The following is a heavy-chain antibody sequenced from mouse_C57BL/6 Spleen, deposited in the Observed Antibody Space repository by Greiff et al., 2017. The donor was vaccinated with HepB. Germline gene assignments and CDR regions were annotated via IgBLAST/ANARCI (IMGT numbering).Heavy chain of an antibody. CDR1: GFTFSSYA. Sequence: EVKLVESGGGLVKPGGSLKLSCAASGFTFSSYAMSWVRQTPEKRLEWVATISDGGSYTYYPDNVKGRFTISRDNAKNNLYLQMSHLKSEDTAMYYCARTYYSNHEGFAYWGQGTLVTVSA. CDR3: ARTYYSNHEGFAY. CDR2: ISDGGSYT. D-gene: IGHD2-5*01. J-gene: IGHJ3*01. V-gene: IGHV5-4*03.